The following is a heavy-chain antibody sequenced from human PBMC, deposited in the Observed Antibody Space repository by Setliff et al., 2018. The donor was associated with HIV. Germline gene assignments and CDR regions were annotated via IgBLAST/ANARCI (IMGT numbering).Heavy chain of an antibody. V-gene: IGHV4-4*09. D-gene: IGHD2-2*01. CDR2: IYTSGTT. J-gene: IGHJ5*02. CDR3: AIGDEYPGVFQS. Sequence: ETLSLTCAVSSASISNYHWSWVRQTPGKGLEWIGSIYTSGTTNYNPSLEGRITTSVDLSKNHFSLNLHSVTAADTAVYYCAIGDEYPGVFQSWGQGKVVTVSS. CDR1: SASISNYH.